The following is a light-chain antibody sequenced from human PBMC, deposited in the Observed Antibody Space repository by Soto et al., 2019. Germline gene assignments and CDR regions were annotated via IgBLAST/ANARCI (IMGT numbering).Light chain of an antibody. CDR1: QSVSSSY. V-gene: IGKV3-20*01. CDR3: QQYHSSPRT. Sequence: PGERVTLSCRASQSVSSSYLTWYQQKPGQAPRLLIYGASTRATGIPARFSGSGSGTDFTLTISRLEPEDFAVYYCQQYHSSPRTFGQGTKVDIK. J-gene: IGKJ1*01. CDR2: GAS.